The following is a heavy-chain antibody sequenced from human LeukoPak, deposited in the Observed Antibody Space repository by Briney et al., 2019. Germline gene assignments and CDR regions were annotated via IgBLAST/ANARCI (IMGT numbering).Heavy chain of an antibody. D-gene: IGHD1-1*01. Sequence: GGSLRLSCAASGFTFSSYGMSWVRQAPGKGLEWVANIKQDGSEKYYVDSVKGRFTISRDNAKNSLYLQMNSLRAEDTAVYYCARGGTPYYFDYWGQGTLVTVSS. CDR1: GFTFSSYG. J-gene: IGHJ4*02. CDR3: ARGGTPYYFDY. V-gene: IGHV3-7*01. CDR2: IKQDGSEK.